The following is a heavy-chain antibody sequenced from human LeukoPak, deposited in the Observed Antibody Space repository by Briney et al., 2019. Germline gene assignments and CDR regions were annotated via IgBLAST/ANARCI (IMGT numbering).Heavy chain of an antibody. CDR2: ISGSGGTT. J-gene: IGHJ3*02. CDR3: AKDPNGDYIGTFDI. V-gene: IGHV3-23*01. Sequence: PGGSLRLSCAASKFTFSSYTVSWVRQAPGRGLEWVSSISGSGGTTYYADSVQGRFTISRDNSKNLLYLQMNSLRAEDTAVYYCAKDPNGDYIGTFDIRGQGTMVTVSS. CDR1: KFTFSSYT. D-gene: IGHD4-17*01.